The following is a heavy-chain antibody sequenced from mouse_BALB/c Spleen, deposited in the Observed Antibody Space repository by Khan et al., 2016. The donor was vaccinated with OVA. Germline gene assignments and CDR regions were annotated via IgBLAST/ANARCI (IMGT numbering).Heavy chain of an antibody. D-gene: IGHD1-1*01. CDR2: ISYSGRT. CDR1: GYSITSDYA. J-gene: IGHJ2*01. CDR3: ARSVTITTVVATDFDY. V-gene: IGHV3-2*02. Sequence: EVQLQESGPGLVKPSQSLSLTCTVTGYSITSDYAWNWIRQFPGNKLEWVGYISYSGRTSYNPSLKSRISITRDTSKTQFFLQLSAGTTEDTATYYCARSVTITTVVATDFDYWGQGTTLTVSS.